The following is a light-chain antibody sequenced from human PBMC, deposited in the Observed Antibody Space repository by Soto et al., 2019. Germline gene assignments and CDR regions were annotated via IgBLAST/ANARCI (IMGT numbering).Light chain of an antibody. CDR3: HQYDTSPWT. V-gene: IGKV3-20*01. CDR2: GAS. Sequence: EVVLTPSPGTLSLSPGERASLSCRASQSVSSSYLAWYQQKPGQAPRLLIYGASSRATGIPDRFSGSGSGTDFTLTISRLEPEDFAVYYCHQYDTSPWTFGQGTKVDIK. CDR1: QSVSSSY. J-gene: IGKJ1*01.